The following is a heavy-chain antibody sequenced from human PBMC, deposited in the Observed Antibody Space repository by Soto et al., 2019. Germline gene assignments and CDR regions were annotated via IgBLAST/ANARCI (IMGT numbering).Heavy chain of an antibody. CDR1: GFTFTSSA. CDR3: ARSGDYYDSSGYFDY. CDR2: IIPGSGTA. V-gene: IGHV1-58*01. J-gene: IGHJ4*02. Sequence: ASVKVSCKASGFTFTSSAVQWVRQARGQRLEWMGWIIPGSGTANYAQKFQGRVTITADESTSTAYMELSSLRSEDTAVYYCARSGDYYDSSGYFDYWGQGTLVTVSS. D-gene: IGHD3-22*01.